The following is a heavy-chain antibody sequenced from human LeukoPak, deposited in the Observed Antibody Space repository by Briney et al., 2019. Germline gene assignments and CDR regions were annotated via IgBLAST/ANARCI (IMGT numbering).Heavy chain of an antibody. CDR1: GGSFSGYY. J-gene: IGHJ5*02. Sequence: SETLSLTCAVYGGSFSGYYWSWIRQPPGKGLGWIGEINHSGSTNYNPSLKSRVTISVDTSKNQFSLKLSSVTAADTAVYYCARASDYANWFDPWGQETLVTVAS. V-gene: IGHV4-34*01. CDR3: ARASDYANWFDP. D-gene: IGHD4-17*01. CDR2: INHSGST.